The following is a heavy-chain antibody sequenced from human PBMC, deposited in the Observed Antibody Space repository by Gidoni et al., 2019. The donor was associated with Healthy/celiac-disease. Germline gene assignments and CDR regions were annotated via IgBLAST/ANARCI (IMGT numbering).Heavy chain of an antibody. Sequence: QVQLVQSGAEVKKPGASVKVSCKASGYTFTSYYMHWVRQAPGQGLEWRGRINPSGGSTSYAQKFQGRVTMTRDTSTSTVYMELSSLRSEDTAVYYCARDGSGIDYGMDVWGQGTTVTVSS. V-gene: IGHV1-46*03. CDR3: ARDGSGIDYGMDV. CDR2: INPSGGST. J-gene: IGHJ6*02. D-gene: IGHD3-10*01. CDR1: GYTFTSYY.